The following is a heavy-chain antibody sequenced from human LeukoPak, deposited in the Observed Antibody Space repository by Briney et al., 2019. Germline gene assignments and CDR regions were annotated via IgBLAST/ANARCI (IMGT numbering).Heavy chain of an antibody. CDR1: GFTFSSYA. Sequence: PGGSLRLSCAASGFTFSSYAMSWVRQAPGKGLEWVSAISGSGGSTYYADSVKGRFTISRDNSKNTLYLQMNSLRAEDTAVYYCANMRRGSTSFPFDPWGQGTLVTVSS. V-gene: IGHV3-23*01. J-gene: IGHJ5*02. CDR2: ISGSGGST. D-gene: IGHD2-2*01. CDR3: ANMRRGSTSFPFDP.